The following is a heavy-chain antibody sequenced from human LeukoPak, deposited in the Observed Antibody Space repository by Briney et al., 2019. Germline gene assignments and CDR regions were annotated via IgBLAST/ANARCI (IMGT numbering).Heavy chain of an antibody. Sequence: GGSLRLSCAASGFTFSSYSMNWVRQAPGKGLEWVSSISSSSSYIYYADSVKGRFTISRDNAKNSLYLQMNSLRAEDTAVYYCAKDRGDGYNYVDYFDYWGQGTLVIVSS. CDR2: ISSSSSYI. CDR1: GFTFSSYS. D-gene: IGHD5-24*01. CDR3: AKDRGDGYNYVDYFDY. V-gene: IGHV3-21*01. J-gene: IGHJ4*02.